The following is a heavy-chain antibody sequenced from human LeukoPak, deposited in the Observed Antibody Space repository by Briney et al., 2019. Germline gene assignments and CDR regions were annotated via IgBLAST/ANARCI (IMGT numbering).Heavy chain of an antibody. CDR3: ARGGGDFWSGFPTGRSAFDI. D-gene: IGHD3-3*01. CDR1: GFTFSSFW. J-gene: IGHJ3*02. CDR2: INSDGSTT. Sequence: AGGSLRLSCAASGFTFSSFWMHWVRQAPGKGLVWVSRINSDGSTTSYADSVKGRFTFSRDNAKNTLYLQMSSLRAEDTAVYYCARGGGDFWSGFPTGRSAFDIWGQGTMVTVSS. V-gene: IGHV3-74*01.